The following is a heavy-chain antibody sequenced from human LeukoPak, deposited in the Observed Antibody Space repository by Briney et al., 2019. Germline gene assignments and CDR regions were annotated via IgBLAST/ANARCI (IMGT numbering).Heavy chain of an antibody. CDR2: IIPIFGTA. D-gene: IGHD1-26*01. V-gene: IGHV1-69*01. CDR1: GGTFSSYA. Sequence: GASVKVSCKASGGTFSSYAISWVRQAPGQGLEWMGGIIPIFGTANYAQKFQGRVTITADESTSTAYMELSSLRSEDTAVYYCARDLGIVGAKGFDYWGQGTLVTSSA. CDR3: ARDLGIVGAKGFDY. J-gene: IGHJ4*02.